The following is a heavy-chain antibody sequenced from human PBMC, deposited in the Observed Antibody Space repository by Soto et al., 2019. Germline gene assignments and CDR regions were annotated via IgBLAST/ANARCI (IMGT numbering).Heavy chain of an antibody. Sequence: PGGSLRLSCVASGFIVRTNYMTWVRQAPGKGLEWVSTIYSNGTTHYSDSVRGRFTISRDNSKNTLYLQMNSLRAEDTAVYYCARDSPNTSGWYDYFDYWGQGTLVTVSS. V-gene: IGHV3-53*01. J-gene: IGHJ4*02. CDR3: ARDSPNTSGWYDYFDY. CDR1: GFIVRTNY. CDR2: IYSNGTT. D-gene: IGHD6-19*01.